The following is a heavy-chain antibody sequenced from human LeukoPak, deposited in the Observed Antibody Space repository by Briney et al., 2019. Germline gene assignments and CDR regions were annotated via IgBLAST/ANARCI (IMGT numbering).Heavy chain of an antibody. D-gene: IGHD6-19*01. CDR2: IYYSGST. CDR1: GGSISSGGYY. J-gene: IGHJ3*02. CDR3: AILSIAVAAFDI. V-gene: IGHV4-31*03. Sequence: SETLSLTCTVSGGSISSGGYYWSWIRQHPGKGLEWIGYIYYSGSTYYNPSLKSRVTISVDTSKNQFSLKLSSVTAADTAVYYCAILSIAVAAFDIWGQGTMVTVSS.